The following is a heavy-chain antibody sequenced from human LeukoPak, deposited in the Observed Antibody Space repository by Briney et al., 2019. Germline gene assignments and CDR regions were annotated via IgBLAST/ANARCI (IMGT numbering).Heavy chain of an antibody. V-gene: IGHV3-13*01. CDR1: GFTFSSYD. CDR2: IGTAGDT. Sequence: GGSLRLSCAASGFTFSSYDMHWVRQATGKGLKWVSAIGTAGDTYYPGSAKGRFTISRENAKNSLYLQMNSLRAEDTAVYYCARGVYDSMDYYYYGMDVWGQGTTVTVSS. CDR3: ARGVYDSMDYYYYGMDV. D-gene: IGHD3-22*01. J-gene: IGHJ6*02.